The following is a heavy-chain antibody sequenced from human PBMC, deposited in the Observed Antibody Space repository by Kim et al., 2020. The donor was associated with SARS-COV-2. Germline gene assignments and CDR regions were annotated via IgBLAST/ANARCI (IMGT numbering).Heavy chain of an antibody. CDR3: AREGPQQVADY. D-gene: IGHD6-13*01. Sequence: GGSLRLSCAASGFTFSSYALHWVRQAPGKGLEWVAVISYDGSDKYYADSVKGRFTISRDNSNNTLHVQMNSVRPEDTAVYYCAREGPQQVADYWGQGTL. J-gene: IGHJ4*02. CDR1: GFTFSSYA. CDR2: ISYDGSDK. V-gene: IGHV3-30*04.